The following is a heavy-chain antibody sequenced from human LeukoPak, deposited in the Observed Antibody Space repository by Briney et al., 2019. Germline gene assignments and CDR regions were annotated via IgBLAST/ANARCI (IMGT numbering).Heavy chain of an antibody. V-gene: IGHV3-7*01. CDR3: ASGRQLGY. CDR1: GFTFSNYW. CDR2: IKEDGSEK. D-gene: IGHD6-13*01. Sequence: GGSLSLSCAASGFTFSNYWMSWVRQAPGKGLEWVANIKEDGSEKYYVDSVKGRFAISRDNARNSLYLQMNSLRAEDTAVYYCASGRQLGYWGQGTLVTVSS. J-gene: IGHJ4*02.